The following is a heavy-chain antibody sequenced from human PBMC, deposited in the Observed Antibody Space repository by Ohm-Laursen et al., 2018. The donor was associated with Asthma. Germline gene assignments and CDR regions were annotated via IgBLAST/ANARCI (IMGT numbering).Heavy chain of an antibody. Sequence: SLRLSCTACGFIVSDYFMHWVRQRPGEGLAWISHLFPDGRSTNYADTVRGRFTFSRDDAQNTVYLQMHSLRVDDTAVYFCARGNVEGLLWGQGTLVTVSS. J-gene: IGHJ4*02. CDR2: LFPDGRST. V-gene: IGHV3-74*01. CDR3: ARGNVEGLL. CDR1: GFIVSDYF.